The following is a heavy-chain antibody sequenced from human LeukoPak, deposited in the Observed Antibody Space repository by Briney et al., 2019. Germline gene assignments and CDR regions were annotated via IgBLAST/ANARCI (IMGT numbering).Heavy chain of an antibody. CDR2: IYTSGSA. CDR3: ACGRASGYDIPGYFDY. D-gene: IGHD5-12*01. Sequence: PSETLSLTCTASGGSISSYYWSWIRQPAGKGPEWIGRIYTSGSANYNPSLKSRVTMSVDTSKNQFSLKLSSVTAADTAVYYCACGRASGYDIPGYFDYWGQGTLVTVSS. J-gene: IGHJ4*02. V-gene: IGHV4-4*07. CDR1: GGSISSYY.